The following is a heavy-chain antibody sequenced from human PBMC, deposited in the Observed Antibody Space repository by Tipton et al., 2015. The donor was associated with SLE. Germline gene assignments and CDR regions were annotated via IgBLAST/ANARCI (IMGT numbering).Heavy chain of an antibody. CDR3: AKDEDTGLLVPAAGFDY. CDR2: IRYDGSNK. D-gene: IGHD2-2*01. V-gene: IGHV3-30*02. CDR1: GFTFSSYG. J-gene: IGHJ4*01. Sequence: SLRLSCAASGFTFSSYGMHWVRQAPGKGLGWVAFIRYDGSNKYYADSVKGRFTISRDNSKNTLYLQMNSLRAEDTAVYYCAKDEDTGLLVPAAGFDYCGHGTLVTVSS.